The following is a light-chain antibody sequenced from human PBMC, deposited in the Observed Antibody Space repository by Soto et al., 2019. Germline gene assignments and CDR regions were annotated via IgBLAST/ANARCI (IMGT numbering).Light chain of an antibody. CDR3: QQYGGSPIT. CDR2: GAS. Sequence: EIVLTQSPGTLSLSPGERVTLSFRANQSVTTRLAWYQHKPGQAPTLLMSGASNRASGVPVRFSGSGSGTDFTLTITRLEPEDFALYYCQQYGGSPITFGLGTRLEIK. CDR1: QSVTTR. V-gene: IGKV3-20*01. J-gene: IGKJ5*01.